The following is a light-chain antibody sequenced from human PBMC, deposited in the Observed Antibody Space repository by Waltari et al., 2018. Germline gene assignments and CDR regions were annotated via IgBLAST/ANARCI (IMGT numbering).Light chain of an antibody. Sequence: NVLTQSPGTLSLSPGESATLPCRASQSVDSSDLAWYQQKPGQAPRPLIFRASTRAPGIPDRFSGNASGTDFTLTITRLEPEDFAVYYCQQYGSSPRHTFGQGTKLEIK. V-gene: IGKV3-20*01. CDR1: QSVDSSD. CDR3: QQYGSSPRHT. J-gene: IGKJ2*01. CDR2: RAS.